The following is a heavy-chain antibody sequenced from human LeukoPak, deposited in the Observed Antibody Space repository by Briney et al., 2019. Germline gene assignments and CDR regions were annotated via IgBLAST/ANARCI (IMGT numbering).Heavy chain of an antibody. D-gene: IGHD3-22*01. Sequence: GSLRLSCAASGFTFSNAWMSWVRQAPGKGLEWVGRIKSKTDGGTTDYAAPVKGRFTISRDDSKNTLYLQMNSLKTEDTAVYYCTTEGPPTYYYDSSGYPFDYWGQGTLVTVSS. J-gene: IGHJ4*02. V-gene: IGHV3-15*01. CDR2: IKSKTDGGTT. CDR1: GFTFSNAW. CDR3: TTEGPPTYYYDSSGYPFDY.